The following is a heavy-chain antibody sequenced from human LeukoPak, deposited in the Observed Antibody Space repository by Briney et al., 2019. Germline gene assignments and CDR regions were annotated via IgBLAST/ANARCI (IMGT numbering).Heavy chain of an antibody. V-gene: IGHV3-64*01. CDR2: IRSNGGNT. D-gene: IGHD3-22*01. CDR1: GFTFSNYD. J-gene: IGHJ4*02. Sequence: GGSLRLFCAASGFTFSNYDMHWVRQTPGKGLEYVSAIRSNGGNTYYANFVKGRFIISRDNSKNTLYLQMGSVRVEDMAVYYCARDSYYYDSWGQGTLVTVSS. CDR3: ARDSYYYDS.